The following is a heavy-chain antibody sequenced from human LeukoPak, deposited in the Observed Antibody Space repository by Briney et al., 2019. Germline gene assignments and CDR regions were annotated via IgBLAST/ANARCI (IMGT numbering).Heavy chain of an antibody. V-gene: IGHV3-7*01. CDR1: GFTFSSYW. D-gene: IGHD4-17*01. Sequence: GGSLRLSCAASGFTFSSYWMSWVRQAPGKGLEWVANIKQDGSEKYYVDSVKGRFTISRDNAKNSLYLQMNSLRAEDTAVYYCXRDDYGDSFDPWGQGTLVTVSS. J-gene: IGHJ5*02. CDR3: XRDDYGDSFDP. CDR2: IKQDGSEK.